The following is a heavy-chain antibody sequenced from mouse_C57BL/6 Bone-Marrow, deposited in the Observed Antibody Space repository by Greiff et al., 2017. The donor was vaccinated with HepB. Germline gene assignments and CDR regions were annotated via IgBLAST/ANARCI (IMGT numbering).Heavy chain of an antibody. J-gene: IGHJ2*01. Sequence: QVQLQQSGPELVKPGDSVKISCKASGYAFSSPWMNWVKQRTGKGLEWIGRIYPGDGDTNYNGKFKGKATLNADKSSSTAYMQLSSLTSEDSAVYICARRALLYDYFDYWGQGTTLTVSS. CDR3: ARRALLYDYFDY. CDR1: GYAFSSPW. CDR2: IYPGDGDT. D-gene: IGHD2-12*01. V-gene: IGHV1-82*01.